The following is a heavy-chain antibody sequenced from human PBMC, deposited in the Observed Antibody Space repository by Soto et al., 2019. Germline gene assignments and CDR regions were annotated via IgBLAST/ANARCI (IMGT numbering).Heavy chain of an antibody. V-gene: IGHV1-18*01. CDR3: ARGLYDSSGYSFDPFDY. J-gene: IGHJ4*02. CDR1: GYTFTSYG. CDR2: ISAYNGNT. D-gene: IGHD3-22*01. Sequence: ASVKVSCKASGYTFTSYGISWVRQAPGQGLEWMGWISAYNGNTNYAQKLQGRVTMTTDTSTSTAYMELRSLRSDDTAVYYCARGLYDSSGYSFDPFDYWGQGTLVTVSS.